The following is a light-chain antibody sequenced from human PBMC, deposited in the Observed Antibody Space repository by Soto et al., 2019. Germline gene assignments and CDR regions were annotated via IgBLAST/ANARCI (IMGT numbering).Light chain of an antibody. CDR2: LGS. Sequence: DIVMTQSPLSLPVTPGEPASISCRSSQSLLHSNGYIYLDWYLQKPGQSPQLLIFLGSHRASGVPDRFSGGGSGTDFTLKISRVEAEDVGLYYCMQSLQTPTFGGGTKVEI. J-gene: IGKJ4*01. V-gene: IGKV2-28*01. CDR3: MQSLQTPT. CDR1: QSLLHSNGYIY.